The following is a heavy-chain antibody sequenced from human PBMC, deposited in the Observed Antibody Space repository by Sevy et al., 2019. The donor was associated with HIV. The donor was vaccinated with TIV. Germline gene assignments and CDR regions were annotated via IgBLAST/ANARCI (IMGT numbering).Heavy chain of an antibody. CDR2: LYSGGST. CDR3: ARAGTGSYRAYFDY. J-gene: IGHJ4*02. CDR1: EFTVSSSY. Sequence: GGSLRLSCAASEFTVSSSYMSWVRQAPGKGLEWVSILYSGGSTYYAASVKGRFAVSRDNSKNTLYLQMNSLRAEDTAVHYCARAGTGSYRAYFDYWGQGTLVTVS. V-gene: IGHV3-53*01. D-gene: IGHD1-26*01.